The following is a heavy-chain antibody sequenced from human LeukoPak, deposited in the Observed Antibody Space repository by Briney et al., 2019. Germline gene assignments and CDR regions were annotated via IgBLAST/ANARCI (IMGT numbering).Heavy chain of an antibody. V-gene: IGHV4-59*01. CDR3: ARSNYYDSSGYLYYYFYYMDV. CDR2: IYYSGST. Sequence: SETLSLTCTVSGGSISSYYWSWIRQPPGKGLEWIGYIYYSGSTNYNPPLKSRVTISVDTSKNRFSLKLSSVTAADTAVYYCARSNYYDSSGYLYYYFYYMDVRGKGTTVTVSS. D-gene: IGHD3-22*01. CDR1: GGSISSYY. J-gene: IGHJ6*03.